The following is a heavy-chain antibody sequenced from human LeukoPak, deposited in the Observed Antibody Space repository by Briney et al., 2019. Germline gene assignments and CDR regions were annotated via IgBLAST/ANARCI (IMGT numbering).Heavy chain of an antibody. D-gene: IGHD6-19*01. CDR3: ARGWRGQWLVHGSRGNAFDI. Sequence: SETLSLTCTVSGVSIRSSTYYWGWIRQPPGKGLEWIGSIYYSGSTYYNPSLKSRVTISVDTSKNQFSLKLSSVTAADTAVYYCARGWRGQWLVHGSRGNAFDIWGQGTMVTVSS. J-gene: IGHJ3*02. CDR1: GVSIRSSTYY. V-gene: IGHV4-39*01. CDR2: IYYSGST.